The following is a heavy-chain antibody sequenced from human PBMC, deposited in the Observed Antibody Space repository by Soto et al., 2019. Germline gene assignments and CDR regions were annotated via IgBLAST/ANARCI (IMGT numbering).Heavy chain of an antibody. Sequence: ESLKISCKVSGYNFTSYWICWVRQMPGKGLAWMGIIYPGDSDTRYSPSFQGQVTISAGKSIWSVYLQWSSRKASDTAMYYCAPATYSYDSSGYSHPYCCGMDGWGQETRVTVSS. CDR3: APATYSYDSSGYSHPYCCGMDG. CDR2: IYPGDSDT. V-gene: IGHV5-51*01. J-gene: IGHJ6*02. CDR1: GYNFTSYW. D-gene: IGHD3-22*01.